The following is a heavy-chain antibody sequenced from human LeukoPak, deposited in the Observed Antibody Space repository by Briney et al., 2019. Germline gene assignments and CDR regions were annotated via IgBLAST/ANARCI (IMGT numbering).Heavy chain of an antibody. J-gene: IGHJ4*02. CDR2: IDASNGNT. V-gene: IGHV1-18*01. Sequence: ASVKVSCKASGYTFTNYGISWVRQAPGQGLERMGWIDASNGNTNYAQKLQGRVTITTDTSTTTAYMEMTSLRFDDTAVYYCARDYHYVPDFWGQGTLDTVSS. D-gene: IGHD3-16*01. CDR3: ARDYHYVPDF. CDR1: GYTFTNYG.